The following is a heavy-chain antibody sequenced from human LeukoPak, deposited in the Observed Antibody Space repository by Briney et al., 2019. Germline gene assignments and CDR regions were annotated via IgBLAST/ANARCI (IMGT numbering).Heavy chain of an antibody. CDR2: ISGSGGST. V-gene: IGHV3-23*01. J-gene: IGHJ4*02. CDR1: GFTFSSCA. CDR3: AKDFDTYYDYVWGSYRYTPFDY. D-gene: IGHD3-16*02. Sequence: GGSLRLSCAASGFTFSSCAMSWVRQAPGKGLEWVSAISGSGGSTYYADSVKGRFTISRDNSKNTLYLQMNSLRAEDTAVYYCAKDFDTYYDYVWGSYRYTPFDYWGQGTLVTVSS.